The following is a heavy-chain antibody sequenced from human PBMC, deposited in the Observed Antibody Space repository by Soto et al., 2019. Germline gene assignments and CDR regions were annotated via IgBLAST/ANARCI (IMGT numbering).Heavy chain of an antibody. CDR3: ARNRVVVAATVYYYYYMDV. V-gene: IGHV1-18*01. CDR1: GYTFTSYG. CDR2: ISAYSGNT. D-gene: IGHD2-15*01. J-gene: IGHJ6*03. Sequence: QVQLVQSGAEVKKPGASVKVSCKASGYTFTSYGISWVRQAPGQGLEWMGWISAYSGNTNYAQKLQGRVTMTTDTSTSTAYMELRSLRSDDTAVYYCARNRVVVAATVYYYYYMDVWGKGTTVTVSS.